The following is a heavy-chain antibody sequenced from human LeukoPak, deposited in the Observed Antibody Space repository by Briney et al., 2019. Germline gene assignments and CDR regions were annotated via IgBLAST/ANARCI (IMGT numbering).Heavy chain of an antibody. D-gene: IGHD4-17*01. J-gene: IGHJ4*02. V-gene: IGHV3-66*01. CDR3: TRGAGDYFDY. Sequence: GGSLRLSCAASGFTVSSHYMSWVRQAPGKGLEWVSVIYSGGSTYYADSVKGRFTITRDDSKNTLYLQMNSLRAEDTAVYYCTRGAGDYFDYWGQGTLVTVSS. CDR1: GFTVSSHY. CDR2: IYSGGST.